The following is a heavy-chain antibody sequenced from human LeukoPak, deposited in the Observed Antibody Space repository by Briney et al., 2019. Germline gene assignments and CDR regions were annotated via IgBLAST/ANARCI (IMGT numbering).Heavy chain of an antibody. CDR3: ARDPNGDYIGAFDM. D-gene: IGHD4-17*01. CDR2: IRGGGGSA. V-gene: IGHV3-23*01. Sequence: GGSLRLSCTASGFTFSAYAMIWVRQAPGKGPEWVSAIRGGGGSAFYADSVKGRFTISRDNSKYTLFLQMNSLRAEDTAVYYCARDPNGDYIGAFDMWGPGTMVTVSS. CDR1: GFTFSAYA. J-gene: IGHJ3*02.